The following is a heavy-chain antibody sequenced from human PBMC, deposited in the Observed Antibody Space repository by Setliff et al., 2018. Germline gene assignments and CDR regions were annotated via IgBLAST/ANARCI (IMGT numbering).Heavy chain of an antibody. CDR1: GYSFTTEG. J-gene: IGHJ5*02. CDR3: ARDPTGVLLWFGEWDNSPHNWFDP. Sequence: ASVKVSCKTSGYSFTTEGITWVRQAPGQGLEWMGAIIPILGIANYAQKFQGRVTITADESTSTAYMELSSLRAEDTAVYYCARDPTGVLLWFGEWDNSPHNWFDPWGQGTLVTVSS. V-gene: IGHV1-69*10. D-gene: IGHD3-10*01. CDR2: IIPILGIA.